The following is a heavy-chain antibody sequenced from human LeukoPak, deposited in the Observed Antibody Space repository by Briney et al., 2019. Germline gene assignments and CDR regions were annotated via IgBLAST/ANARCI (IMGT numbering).Heavy chain of an antibody. CDR3: ARENWIGYYYVPNAFDI. J-gene: IGHJ3*02. CDR1: RFTFSTYA. Sequence: GRSLRLSCAASRFTFSTYAMHWVRQAPGKGLEWVAVIWYDGSNKYYADSVKGRFTISRDNSKNTLYLQMNSLRAEDTAVYYCARENWIGYYYVPNAFDIWGQGTMVTVSS. D-gene: IGHD3-22*01. V-gene: IGHV3-33*08. CDR2: IWYDGSNK.